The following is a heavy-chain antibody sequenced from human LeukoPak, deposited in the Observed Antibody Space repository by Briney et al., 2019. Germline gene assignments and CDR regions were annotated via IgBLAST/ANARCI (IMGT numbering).Heavy chain of an antibody. CDR2: IGYSGANS. Sequence: GGSLRLSCAAPGFTFDSYAMSWVRQAPGRGLEWVSLIGYSGANSFYADSVKGRFTISRDNSKDTLYLQMNSLRAEGTAVYYCAKSLGRHTFDYWGQGTLVTVSS. D-gene: IGHD1-26*01. CDR1: GFTFDSYA. V-gene: IGHV3-23*01. J-gene: IGHJ4*02. CDR3: AKSLGRHTFDY.